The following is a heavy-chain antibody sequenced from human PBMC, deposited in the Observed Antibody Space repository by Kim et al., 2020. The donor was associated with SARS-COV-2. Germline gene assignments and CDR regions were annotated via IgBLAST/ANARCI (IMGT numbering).Heavy chain of an antibody. J-gene: IGHJ4*01. V-gene: IGHV3-9*01. CDR3: AKGSDGRLDWSEFDS. CDR2: INGSSKSI. D-gene: IGHD3-3*01. Sequence: GGSLRLSCAASGFNFEDYAMHWVRQVPGRGLEWVAGINGSSKSIGYAGAVKGRFSISRDNAKSSLYLQMNSLRPEDTALYYCAKGSDGRLDWSEFDSWG. CDR1: GFNFEDYA.